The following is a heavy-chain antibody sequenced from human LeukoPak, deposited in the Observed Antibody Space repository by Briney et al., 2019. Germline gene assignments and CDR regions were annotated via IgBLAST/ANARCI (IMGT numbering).Heavy chain of an antibody. Sequence: GASVKVSCKASGGTFSSYAISWVRQAPGQGLEWMGRIIPILGIANYAQKFQGRVSITADKSTSTAYMELSSLRSEDTAVYYCAREANPVSIAVAVYYYGMDVWGQGTTVTVSS. CDR1: GGTFSSYA. V-gene: IGHV1-69*04. CDR3: AREANPVSIAVAVYYYGMDV. J-gene: IGHJ6*02. D-gene: IGHD6-19*01. CDR2: IIPILGIA.